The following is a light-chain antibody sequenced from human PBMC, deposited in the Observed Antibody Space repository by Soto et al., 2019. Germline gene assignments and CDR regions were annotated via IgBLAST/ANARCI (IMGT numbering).Light chain of an antibody. CDR3: QSYDSSLSGYD. J-gene: IGLJ1*01. CDR2: GNS. CDR1: SSNIGAGYD. Sequence: QSVLTQPPSVSGAPGRRVTISCTGSSSNIGAGYDVHWYQQLPGTAPKLLIYGNSNRPSGVPDRFSGSKSGTSASLAITGLQAEDEADYYCQSYDSSLSGYDFGTGTKVTVL. V-gene: IGLV1-40*01.